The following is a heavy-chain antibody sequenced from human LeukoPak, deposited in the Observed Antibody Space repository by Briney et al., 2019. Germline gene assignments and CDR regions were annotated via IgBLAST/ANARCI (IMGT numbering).Heavy chain of an antibody. J-gene: IGHJ4*02. V-gene: IGHV3-15*01. CDR2: IKSKSVGGTL. CDR1: GFTFSSYA. Sequence: PGRSLRLSCAASGFTFSSYAMTWVRQAPGKGLEWVGRIKSKSVGGTLEYATPVRGRFTISRDDSKDTVYLQMNSLTTEDTAVYYCTTERIWGQGTQVTVSS. CDR3: TTERI.